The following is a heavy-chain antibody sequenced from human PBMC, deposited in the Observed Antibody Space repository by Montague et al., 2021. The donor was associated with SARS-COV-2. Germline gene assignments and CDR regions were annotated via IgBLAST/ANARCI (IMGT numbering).Heavy chain of an antibody. J-gene: IGHJ6*02. V-gene: IGHV4-39*07. Sequence: SETLSLTCTVSGGSISSSSYYWGWIRQPPGEGLEWIGSIYYSGSTYYNPSLKSRVTISVDTSKNQFSLKLSSVTAADAAVYCCARVGRQQLVRLSGMDVWGQGTTVTVSS. CDR1: GGSISSSSYY. D-gene: IGHD6-13*01. CDR2: IYYSGST. CDR3: ARVGRQQLVRLSGMDV.